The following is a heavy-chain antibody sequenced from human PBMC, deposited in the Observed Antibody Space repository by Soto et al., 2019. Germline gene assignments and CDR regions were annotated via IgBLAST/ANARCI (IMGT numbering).Heavy chain of an antibody. D-gene: IGHD3-16*01. CDR3: AKDGSWDGGGGES. Sequence: QVQLVQSGAEVKKPGSSVMVSCSASGVTFSSYAFTWVRQAPGQGLEWMGNIIPVFCTSTYAQRFQGRLTISADESTNTVYMELSSLRSEDTAVYFCAKDGSWDGGGGESWGQGTLVIVSS. J-gene: IGHJ4*02. V-gene: IGHV1-69*18. CDR2: IIPVFCTS. CDR1: GVTFSSYA.